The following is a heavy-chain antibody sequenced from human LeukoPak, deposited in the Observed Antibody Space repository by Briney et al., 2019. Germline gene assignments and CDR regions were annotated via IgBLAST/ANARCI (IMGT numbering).Heavy chain of an antibody. Sequence: GSVKVSCKASGYTFTGYYMHWVRQAPGQGLEWMGWINPNSGGTNYAQKFQGRVTMTRDTSISTAYMELSRLRSDDTAVYYCARGLQGGSYGTTTFDYWGQGTLVTVSS. V-gene: IGHV1-2*02. CDR2: INPNSGGT. CDR1: GYTFTGYY. J-gene: IGHJ4*02. D-gene: IGHD1-26*01. CDR3: ARGLQGGSYGTTTFDY.